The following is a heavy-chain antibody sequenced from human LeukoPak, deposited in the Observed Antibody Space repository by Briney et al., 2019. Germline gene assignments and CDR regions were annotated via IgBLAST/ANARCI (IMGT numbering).Heavy chain of an antibody. CDR3: AKDALISYRGAWSQSDY. D-gene: IGHD2/OR15-2a*01. J-gene: IGHJ4*02. Sequence: PGGSLRLSCAASGFTFSSYAMSWVRQAPGKGLEWVSGISGSGGNTYYVDSVEGRFTISRDNSRNTLYLQMNNLRAEDTAVYYCAKDALISYRGAWSQSDYWGQGTLVTVSS. V-gene: IGHV3-23*01. CDR1: GFTFSSYA. CDR2: ISGSGGNT.